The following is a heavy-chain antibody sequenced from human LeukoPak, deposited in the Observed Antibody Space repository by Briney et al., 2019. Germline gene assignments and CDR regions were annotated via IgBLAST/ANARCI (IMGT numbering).Heavy chain of an antibody. CDR2: INHSGST. Sequence: SETLSLTCAVYGGSFSGYYWSWIRQPSGKGLEWIGEINHSGSTNYNPSLKSRVTISVDTSKNQFSLKLSSVTAADTAVYYCARVVAGSWYKYYYMDVWGKGTTVTVSS. J-gene: IGHJ6*03. CDR3: ARVVAGSWYKYYYMDV. CDR1: GGSFSGYY. D-gene: IGHD6-13*01. V-gene: IGHV4-34*01.